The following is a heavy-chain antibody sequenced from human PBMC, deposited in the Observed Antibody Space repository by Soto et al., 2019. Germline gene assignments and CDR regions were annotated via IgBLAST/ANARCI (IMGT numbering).Heavy chain of an antibody. V-gene: IGHV3-33*01. D-gene: IGHD7-27*01. CDR2: IWYDGSNK. J-gene: IGHJ6*01. CDR1: GFTFSSYG. CDR3: ARGGEGMDV. Sequence: QVQLVESGGGVVQPGRSLRLSCAASGFTFSSYGMHWVRQAPGKGLEWVAVIWYDGSNKYYADSVKGRFTISRDNSKNTLYLQMNSVRAEDTAVYYCARGGEGMDVWGRGTTVTVSS.